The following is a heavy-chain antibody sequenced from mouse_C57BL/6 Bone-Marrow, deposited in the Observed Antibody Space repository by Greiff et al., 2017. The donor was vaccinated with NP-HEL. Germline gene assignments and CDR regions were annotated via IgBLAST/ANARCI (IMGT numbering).Heavy chain of an antibody. CDR3: VRHRTMVKGYWNFDV. J-gene: IGHJ1*03. CDR1: GFSFNTYA. V-gene: IGHV10-1*01. CDR2: IRSKSNNYAT. Sequence: EVQLVESGGGLVQPKGSLKLSCAASGFSFNTYAMIWVRQAPGKGLEWVARIRSKSNNYATYYVDSVKDRLTISSDDSESMLYLQMNNLKTEDTAMYYCVRHRTMVKGYWNFDVWGTGTTVTGSA. D-gene: IGHD2-2*01.